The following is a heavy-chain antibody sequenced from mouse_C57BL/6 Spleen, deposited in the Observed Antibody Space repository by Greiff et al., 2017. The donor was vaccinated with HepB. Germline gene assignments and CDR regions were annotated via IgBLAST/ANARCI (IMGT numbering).Heavy chain of an antibody. CDR1: GYTFTDYY. D-gene: IGHD2-1*01. CDR3: ARRKYYGNSDAMDY. CDR2: IYPGSGNT. V-gene: IGHV1-76*01. Sequence: VQLQQSGAELVRPGASVKLSCKASGYTFTDYYINWVKQRPGQGLEWIARIYPGSGNTYYNEKFKGKATLTAEKSSSTAYMQLSSLTSEDSAVYCCARRKYYGNSDAMDYWGQGTSVTVSS. J-gene: IGHJ4*01.